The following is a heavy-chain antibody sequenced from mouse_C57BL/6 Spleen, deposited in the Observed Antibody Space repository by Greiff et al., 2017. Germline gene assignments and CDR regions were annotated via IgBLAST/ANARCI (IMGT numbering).Heavy chain of an antibody. D-gene: IGHD2-2*01. CDR3: ARGGYERRACLAY. CDR1: GYAFTNYL. J-gene: IGHJ3*01. V-gene: IGHV1-54*01. CDR2: INPGSGGT. Sequence: VQLQQSGAELVRPGTSVKVSCKASGYAFTNYLIEWVKQRPGQGLEWIGVINPGSGGTNYNEKFKGKATLTADKSSSTAYMQLSSLASEDSAVYFCARGGYERRACLAYWGQGTLVTVSA.